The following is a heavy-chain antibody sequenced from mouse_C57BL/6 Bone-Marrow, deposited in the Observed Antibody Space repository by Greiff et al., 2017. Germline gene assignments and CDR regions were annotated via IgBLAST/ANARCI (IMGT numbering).Heavy chain of an antibody. J-gene: IGHJ2*01. CDR2: IRNKANGYTT. Sequence: EVKLMESGGGLVQPGGSLSLSCAASGFTFTDYYMSWVRQPPGKALEWVGFIRNKANGYTTEYSASVKGMFTISTDNSQSILYLQMNALRAADSATYYCARYYGRFGYWGQGTTLTVAT. D-gene: IGHD1-1*01. V-gene: IGHV7-3*01. CDR3: ARYYGRFGY. CDR1: GFTFTDYY.